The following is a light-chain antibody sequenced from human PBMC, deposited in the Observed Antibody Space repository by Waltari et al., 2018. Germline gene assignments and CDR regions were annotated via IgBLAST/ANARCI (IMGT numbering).Light chain of an antibody. CDR1: SGSVSTTSS. CDR3: SLYMGSGIWV. V-gene: IGLV8-61*01. Sequence: QTVVTQEPSFSVSPGGTVTLPCAFPSGSVSTTSSAPWYQQTPGQPPRTLVYKGSSRSSGVPDRFSGSILGNKAALTITGAQADDESNYYCSLYMGSGIWVFGGGTKLTVL. CDR2: KGS. J-gene: IGLJ3*02.